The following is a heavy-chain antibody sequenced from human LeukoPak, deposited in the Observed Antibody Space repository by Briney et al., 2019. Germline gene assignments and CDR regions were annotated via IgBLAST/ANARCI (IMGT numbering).Heavy chain of an antibody. CDR3: ARNRGGPSLMATIIWGFDY. V-gene: IGHV4-38-2*02. CDR1: GYSISSGYY. J-gene: IGHJ4*02. CDR2: IYHSGST. D-gene: IGHD5-12*01. Sequence: PSETLSLTCTISGYSISSGYYWSWIRQPPGKGLEWIGSIYHSGSTYYNPSLKSRVTISVDASKNQFSLKLSSVTAADTAVYYCARNRGGPSLMATIIWGFDYWGQGTLVTVSS.